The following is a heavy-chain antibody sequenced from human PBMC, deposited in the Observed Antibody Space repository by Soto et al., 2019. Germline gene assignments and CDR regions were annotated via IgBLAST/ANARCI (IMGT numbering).Heavy chain of an antibody. CDR1: GFTFSSYA. CDR2: ISGSGGST. D-gene: IGHD2-15*01. J-gene: IGHJ4*02. Sequence: GGSLRLSCAASGFTFSSYAMSWVRQAPGKGLEWVSAISGSGGSTYYADSVKGRFTISRDNSKNTLYLQMNSLRAEDTAVYYCAKDPSYCSGGSCYSALDYWGQGTLVTVS. V-gene: IGHV3-23*01. CDR3: AKDPSYCSGGSCYSALDY.